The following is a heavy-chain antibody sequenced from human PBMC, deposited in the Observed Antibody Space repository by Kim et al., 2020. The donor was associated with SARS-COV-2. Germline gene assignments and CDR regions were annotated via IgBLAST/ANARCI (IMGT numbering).Heavy chain of an antibody. CDR2: IYHSGST. V-gene: IGHV4-38-2*01. D-gene: IGHD6-6*01. J-gene: IGHJ4*02. Sequence: ISSVYYWGWIRQPPGKGLEWIGSIYHSGSTNYNPSLKSRVTISVDTSKNQFSLNLSSVTAAGAAVYYCARGYSSSLRSDSWGQGTLVTVSS. CDR1: ISSVYY. CDR3: ARGYSSSLRSDS.